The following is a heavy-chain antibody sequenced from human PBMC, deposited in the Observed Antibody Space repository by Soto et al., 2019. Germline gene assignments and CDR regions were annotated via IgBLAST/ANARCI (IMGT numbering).Heavy chain of an antibody. Sequence: QVQLVESGGGVVQPGRSLRLSCAASGFTFSSHGMHWVRQAPGKGLEWVALISHDGTNQYYADSVKGRFTISRDNSKNTLYLQANSLRTEDTALYYCAKQTSAWCSTTPSNEARFYYALDVWGQGTWVTVSS. D-gene: IGHD2-2*01. CDR1: GFTFSSHG. CDR3: AKQTSAWCSTTPSNEARFYYALDV. CDR2: ISHDGTNQ. J-gene: IGHJ6*02. V-gene: IGHV3-30*18.